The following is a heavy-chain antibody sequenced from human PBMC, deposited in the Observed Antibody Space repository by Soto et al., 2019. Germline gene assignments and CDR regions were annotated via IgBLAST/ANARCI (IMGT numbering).Heavy chain of an antibody. D-gene: IGHD5-12*01. V-gene: IGHV4-59*08. J-gene: IGHJ4*02. CDR3: ARQERGYSGYITAFFDY. Sequence: SETLSLTCTVSGGSISSYYWSWIRQPPGKGLEWIGYTYYSGSTNYNPSLKSRVTISVDTSKNQFSLKLSSVTAADTAVYYCARQERGYSGYITAFFDYWGQGTLVTVSS. CDR1: GGSISSYY. CDR2: TYYSGST.